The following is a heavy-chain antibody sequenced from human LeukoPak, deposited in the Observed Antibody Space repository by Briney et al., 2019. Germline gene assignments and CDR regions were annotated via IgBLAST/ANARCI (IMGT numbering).Heavy chain of an antibody. CDR2: IYYSGST. V-gene: IGHV4-59*01. J-gene: IGHJ4*02. D-gene: IGHD5-24*01. CDR3: ARDRGMATNAMGFDY. Sequence: SETLSLTCTVSGGSISSYYWSWIRQPPGKGLEWIGYIYYSGSTNYNPSLKSRVTISVDTSKNQFSLKPSSVTAADTAVYYCARDRGMATNAMGFDYWGQGTLVTVAS. CDR1: GGSISSYY.